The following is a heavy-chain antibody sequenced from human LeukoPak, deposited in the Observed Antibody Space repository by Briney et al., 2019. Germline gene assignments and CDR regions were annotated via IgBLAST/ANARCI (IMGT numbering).Heavy chain of an antibody. CDR2: THYSGIT. CDR1: GGSISSGDYY. D-gene: IGHD6-13*01. Sequence: SETLSLTCTVSGGSISSGDYYWSWIRQPPGKGLEWIRHTHYSGITYYSPSLKSRLTISVDTSKNQFSLKLSSVTAADTAVYHCARAQAYSSSWYYFDYWGQGTLVTVSS. V-gene: IGHV4-30-4*08. CDR3: ARAQAYSSSWYYFDY. J-gene: IGHJ4*02.